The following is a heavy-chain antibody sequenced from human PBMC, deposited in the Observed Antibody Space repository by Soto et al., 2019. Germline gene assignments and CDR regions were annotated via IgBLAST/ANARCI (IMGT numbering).Heavy chain of an antibody. CDR2: FDPEDGET. CDR1: RYTLTELS. CDR3: ATDLSTGMTDFDY. Sequence: ASVKVSCKVSRYTLTELSMHWVRQAPGKGLEWVGGFDPEDGETIYAQKFQGRVTMTEDTSTDTAYMELSRLRSEGTAVYYCATDLSTGMTDFDYWGQGTLVTVSS. D-gene: IGHD3-10*01. J-gene: IGHJ4*02. V-gene: IGHV1-24*01.